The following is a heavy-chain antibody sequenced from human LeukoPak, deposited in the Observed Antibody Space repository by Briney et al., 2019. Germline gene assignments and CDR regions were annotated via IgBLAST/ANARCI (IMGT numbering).Heavy chain of an antibody. D-gene: IGHD2-15*01. CDR2: INHSGST. CDR3: ARGYCSGGSCPNFFDY. CDR1: GGSFSGYY. Sequence: PSETLSLTCAVYGGSFSGYYWSWIRQPPGKGLEWIGEINHSGSTNYNPSLKSRVTISVDTSKNQFSLKLSSVTAADTAVYYCARGYCSGGSCPNFFDYWGQGTLVTASS. J-gene: IGHJ4*02. V-gene: IGHV4-34*01.